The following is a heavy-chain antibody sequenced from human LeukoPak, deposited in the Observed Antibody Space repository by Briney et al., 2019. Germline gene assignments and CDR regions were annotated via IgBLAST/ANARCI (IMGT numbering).Heavy chain of an antibody. CDR1: GYTFTSYG. CDR2: ISAYNGNT. V-gene: IGHV1-18*01. J-gene: IGHJ5*02. CDR3: ARHDPAWFSHYDFWSGNNWFDP. Sequence: ASVKVSCKASGYTFTSYGISWVRQAPGQGLEWMGWISAYNGNTNYAQKLQGRVTMTTDTSTSTAYMELRSLRSDDTAVYYCARHDPAWFSHYDFWSGNNWFDPWGQGTLVTVSS. D-gene: IGHD3-3*01.